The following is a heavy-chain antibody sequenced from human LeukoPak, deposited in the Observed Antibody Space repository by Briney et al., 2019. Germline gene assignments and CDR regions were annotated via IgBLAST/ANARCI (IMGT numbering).Heavy chain of an antibody. V-gene: IGHV4-30-4*08. CDR1: GGSINSRYYY. J-gene: IGHJ3*02. D-gene: IGHD4-23*01. CDR3: CFDYGGSPLPHDSFDI. CDR2: IYYSGST. Sequence: PSETLSLTCSVSGGSINSRYYYWTWIRQPPGKGLEWIGYIYYSGSTYLNPSLKSRLTMSLDTATKQFSLSLTSVTAADTAVYARCFDYGGSPLPHDSFDIWGQGTMVTVSS.